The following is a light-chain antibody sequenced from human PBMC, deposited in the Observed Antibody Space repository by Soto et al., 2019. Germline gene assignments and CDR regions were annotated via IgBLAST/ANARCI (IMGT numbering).Light chain of an antibody. CDR3: QQYHAYPPT. V-gene: IGKV1-8*01. J-gene: IGKJ1*01. CDR1: QSIGTY. CDR2: SAS. Sequence: AVRMTQSPPSFSASTGDRVTITCRASQSIGTYLAWYQQRPGKAPNLRIYSASILQSGVPSRFSGSGSGTDFTLTITSLQSEDFATYYCQQYHAYPPTFGQGTNVGIK.